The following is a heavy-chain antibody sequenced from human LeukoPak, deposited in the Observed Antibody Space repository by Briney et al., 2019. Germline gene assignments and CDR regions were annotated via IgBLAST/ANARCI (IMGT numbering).Heavy chain of an antibody. J-gene: IGHJ4*02. V-gene: IGHV3-33*01. D-gene: IGHD5-18*01. Sequence: GRSLRLSCAASGFTFSSYGMHWVRQAPGKGLEWVAVIWYDGSNKYYADSVKGRFTISRDNSKNTLYLQMNSLRAEDTAVYYCARDVGGYSYGSVVYWGQGTLVTVSS. CDR3: ARDVGGYSYGSVVY. CDR1: GFTFSSYG. CDR2: IWYDGSNK.